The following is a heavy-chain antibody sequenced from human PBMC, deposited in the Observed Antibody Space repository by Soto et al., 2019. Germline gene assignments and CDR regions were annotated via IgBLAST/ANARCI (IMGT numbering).Heavy chain of an antibody. V-gene: IGHV1-8*01. Sequence: ASVKVSCKASGYTFTSHDINWVRQATGQGLEWMGWMNPNSGNTGYAQKFQGRVTMTRNTSISTAYMELSSLRSEDTAVYYCARGPYYDSSGYPDAFDIWGQGTMVTVSS. CDR3: ARGPYYDSSGYPDAFDI. D-gene: IGHD3-22*01. CDR2: MNPNSGNT. CDR1: GYTFTSHD. J-gene: IGHJ3*02.